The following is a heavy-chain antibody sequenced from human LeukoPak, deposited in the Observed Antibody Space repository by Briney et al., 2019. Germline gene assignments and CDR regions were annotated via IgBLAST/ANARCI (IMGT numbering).Heavy chain of an antibody. CDR1: GYTFTGYY. V-gene: IGHV1-2*02. CDR2: INPNSGGT. Sequence: ASVKVSCKASGYTFTGYYMHWVRQAPGQGLEWMGWINPNSGGTNYAQKFQGRVTMTRDTSISTAYMELSRLRSDDTAVYYCARDAGTHHKHDYWGQGTLVTVSS. D-gene: IGHD1-1*01. J-gene: IGHJ4*02. CDR3: ARDAGTHHKHDY.